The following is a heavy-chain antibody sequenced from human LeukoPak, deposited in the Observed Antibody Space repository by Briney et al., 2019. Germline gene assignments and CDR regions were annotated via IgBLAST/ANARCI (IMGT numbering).Heavy chain of an antibody. D-gene: IGHD5-18*01. Sequence: ASVKVSCKVSGYTLTELSMHWVRQAPGKGLEWMGGFDPEDGETIYAQKFQGRVTMTEDTFTDTAYMELSSLRSEDTAVYYCATGGYSYGSNYYYYGMDVWGQGTTVTVSS. CDR3: ATGGYSYGSNYYYYGMDV. CDR2: FDPEDGET. J-gene: IGHJ6*02. CDR1: GYTLTELS. V-gene: IGHV1-24*01.